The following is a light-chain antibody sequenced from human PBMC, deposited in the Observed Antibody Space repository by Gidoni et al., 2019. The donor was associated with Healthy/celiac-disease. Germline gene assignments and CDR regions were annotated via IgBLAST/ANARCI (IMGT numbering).Light chain of an antibody. Sequence: DIQMTQSPSSLSASVGDRVTITCRASQSISSYLNWYQQKPGKAPKLLIYAASSLQSGVPSRFSGSGSGTDFTLTISSLQHEDFATYYCQQSYSTPIMYTCGQGTKLEIK. CDR1: QSISSY. CDR2: AAS. CDR3: QQSYSTPIMYT. J-gene: IGKJ2*01. V-gene: IGKV1-39*01.